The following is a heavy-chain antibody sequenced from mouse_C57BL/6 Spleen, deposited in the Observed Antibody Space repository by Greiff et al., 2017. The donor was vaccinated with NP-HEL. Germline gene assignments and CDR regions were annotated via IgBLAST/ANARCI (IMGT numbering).Heavy chain of an antibody. J-gene: IGHJ2*01. D-gene: IGHD1-1*01. CDR1: GYAFSSSW. V-gene: IGHV1-82*01. CDR3: ARTLYYGSSLYFDY. Sequence: ESGPELVKPGASVKISCKASGYAFSSSWMNWVKQRPGKGLEWIGRIYPGDGDTNYNGKFKGKATLTADKSSSTAYMQLSSLTSEDSAVYFGARTLYYGSSLYFDYWGQGTTHTVSS. CDR2: IYPGDGDT.